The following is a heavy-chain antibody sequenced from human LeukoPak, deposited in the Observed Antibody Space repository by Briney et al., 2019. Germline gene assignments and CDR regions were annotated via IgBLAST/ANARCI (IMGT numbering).Heavy chain of an antibody. CDR2: IRYDGSNK. CDR3: AKVTYYDFWSGYYIFDY. CDR1: GFTFSSYG. Sequence: PGGSLRLSCAASGFTFSSYGMHWVRQAPGKGLEWVAFIRYDGSNKYYADSVKGRFTISRDNSKNTLYLQMNSLRAEDTAVYYCAKVTYYDFWSGYYIFDYWGQGTLVTVSS. D-gene: IGHD3-3*01. V-gene: IGHV3-30*02. J-gene: IGHJ4*02.